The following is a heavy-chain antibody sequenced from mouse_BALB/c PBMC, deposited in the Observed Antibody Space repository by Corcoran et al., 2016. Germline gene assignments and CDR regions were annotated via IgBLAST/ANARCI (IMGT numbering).Heavy chain of an antibody. CDR3: AREDYDGFAY. Sequence: QIQLVQSGPELKKPGETVKISCKASGYTFTNYGMNWVKQAPGKGLKWMGWINTNTGEPTYAEEFKGRFAFSLETSASTAYLQINNLKNEDTATYFCAREDYDGFAYWGQGTLVTVSA. V-gene: IGHV9-3*02. CDR2: INTNTGEP. D-gene: IGHD2-4*01. J-gene: IGHJ3*01. CDR1: GYTFTNYG.